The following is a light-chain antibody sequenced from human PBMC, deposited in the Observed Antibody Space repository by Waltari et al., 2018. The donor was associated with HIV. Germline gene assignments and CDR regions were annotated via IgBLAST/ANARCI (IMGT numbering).Light chain of an antibody. CDR3: QQSYTSSYT. V-gene: IGKV1-39*01. CDR2: CAY. Sequence: DMQMTQSPSSLSASVGDRVTVTCRASQSIRDHLNWFQQRPGKAPTLLIFCAYSLHSGVPTRFSGSGSGTDFTLTIHSLQPEDFATYWCQQSYTSSYTFGQGTRLEIK. J-gene: IGKJ2*01. CDR1: QSIRDH.